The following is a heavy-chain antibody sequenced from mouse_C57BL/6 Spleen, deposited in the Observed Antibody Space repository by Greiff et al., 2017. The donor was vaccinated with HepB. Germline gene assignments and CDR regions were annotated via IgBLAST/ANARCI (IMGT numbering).Heavy chain of an antibody. CDR3: AREVEIYYDYDGDFGY. Sequence: VKLQQSGAELVKPGASVKISCKASGYAFSSYWMNWVKQRPGKGLEWIGQIYPGDGDTNYNGKFKGKATLTADKSSSTAYMQLSSLTSEDSAVYFCAREVEIYYDYDGDFGYWGQGTTLTVSS. CDR1: GYAFSSYW. D-gene: IGHD2-4*01. CDR2: IYPGDGDT. J-gene: IGHJ2*01. V-gene: IGHV1-80*01.